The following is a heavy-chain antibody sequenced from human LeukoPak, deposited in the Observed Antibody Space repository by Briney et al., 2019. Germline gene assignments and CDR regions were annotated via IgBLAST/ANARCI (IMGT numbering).Heavy chain of an antibody. CDR1: GFIFSHNG. Sequence: GGSLRLSCVTSGFIFSHNGMHWIRQAPGRGLEGVAAILCDGSDQYYADSVKGRFTISRDNSKDTLNLQTNSLRTEEKAVYYSAKEPWLRFFDYWGQGNLVTVSS. CDR3: AKEPWLRFFDY. CDR2: ILCDGSDQ. D-gene: IGHD5-12*01. J-gene: IGHJ4*02. V-gene: IGHV3-30*18.